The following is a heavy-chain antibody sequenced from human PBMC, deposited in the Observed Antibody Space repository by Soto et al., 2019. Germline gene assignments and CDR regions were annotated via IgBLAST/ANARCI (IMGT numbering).Heavy chain of an antibody. CDR1: GDSISSYY. CDR3: ARRNYDSSGYHFDS. V-gene: IGHV4-59*01. D-gene: IGHD3-22*01. CDR2: IYYSGTS. Sequence: PSETLSLTCTVSGDSISSYYWSWVRQPPGKGLECLGYIYYSGTSKYNPSLKSRVTMSVDTSKNQFSLKLSSVTAADTAVYYCARRNYDSSGYHFDSWGQGLLVTVSS. J-gene: IGHJ4*02.